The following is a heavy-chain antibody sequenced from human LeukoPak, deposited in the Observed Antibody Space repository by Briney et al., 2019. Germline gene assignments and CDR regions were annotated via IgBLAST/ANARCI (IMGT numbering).Heavy chain of an antibody. Sequence: PSGTLSLTCAVSGGSISSSNWWSWVRQPPGKGLEWIGSIYYSGSTYYNPSLKSRVTISVDTSKNQFSLKLSSVTAADTAAYYCARVRVVVAACRFDPWGQGTLVTISS. V-gene: IGHV4-4*02. CDR3: ARVRVVVAACRFDP. D-gene: IGHD2-15*01. CDR2: IYYSGST. CDR1: GGSISSSNW. J-gene: IGHJ5*02.